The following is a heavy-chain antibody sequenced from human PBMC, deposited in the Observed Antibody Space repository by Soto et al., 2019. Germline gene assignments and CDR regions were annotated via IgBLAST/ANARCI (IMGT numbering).Heavy chain of an antibody. J-gene: IGHJ5*02. CDR3: ARSQSDIVAVVAATFDP. D-gene: IGHD2-15*01. CDR1: GYTFTGYY. V-gene: IGHV1-2*02. CDR2: INPNSGGT. Sequence: ASVKVSCKASGYTFTGYYMHWVRQAPGQGLEWMGWINPNSGGTNYAQKFQGRVTMTRDTSISTAYMELSRLRSDDTAVYYCARSQSDIVAVVAATFDPCGQRTLVTVSS.